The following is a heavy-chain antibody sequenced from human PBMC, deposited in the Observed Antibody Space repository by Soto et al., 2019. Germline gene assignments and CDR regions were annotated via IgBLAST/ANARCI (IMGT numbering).Heavy chain of an antibody. D-gene: IGHD2-15*01. CDR1: GYTFTSYA. Sequence: GASVKVSCKASGYTFTSYAMHWVRQAPGQRLEWMGWINAGNGNTKYSQKFQGRVTITRDTSTSTVYMELSSLRSDDTAMYYCAREFKGDLVVVVAARGSYFAYWGQGTLVTVSS. CDR2: INAGNGNT. V-gene: IGHV1-3*01. CDR3: AREFKGDLVVVVAARGSYFAY. J-gene: IGHJ4*02.